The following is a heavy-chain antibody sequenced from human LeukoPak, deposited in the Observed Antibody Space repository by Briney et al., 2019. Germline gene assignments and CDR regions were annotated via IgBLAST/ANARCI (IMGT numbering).Heavy chain of an antibody. Sequence: GASVKVSCKASGGTFSSYAISWVRQAPGQGLEWMGRIIPILGIANYAQKFQGRVTMTRNTSISTAYMELSSLRSEDTAVYYCARYSSGRAAWGQGTLVTVSS. CDR3: ARYSSGRAA. CDR1: GGTFSSYA. J-gene: IGHJ5*02. V-gene: IGHV1-69*04. D-gene: IGHD6-19*01. CDR2: IIPILGIA.